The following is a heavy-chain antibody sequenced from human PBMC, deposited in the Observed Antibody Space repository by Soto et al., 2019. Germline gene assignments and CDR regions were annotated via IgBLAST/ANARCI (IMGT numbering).Heavy chain of an antibody. CDR1: GLTVSSNY. Sequence: EVPLVESGGGLIQPGGSLRLSCAASGLTVSSNYMSWVRQAPGKGLEWVSLIYSGGATYYADSVKGRFTISRDSSKNTLYLQMNSLRGEDTAVYHCARGYYDSSGYYRAEAFDSWGQGTMVTVSS. V-gene: IGHV3-53*01. J-gene: IGHJ3*02. D-gene: IGHD3-22*01. CDR3: ARGYYDSSGYYRAEAFDS. CDR2: IYSGGAT.